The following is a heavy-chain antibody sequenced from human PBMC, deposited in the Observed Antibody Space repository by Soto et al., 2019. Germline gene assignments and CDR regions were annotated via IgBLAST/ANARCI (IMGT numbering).Heavy chain of an antibody. Sequence: VQLLESGGGLVQPGRSLRLSCAASGFIFTNFGMHWVRQAPGKGLEWVAVIWYDGSNAVSADSVKGRFTISRDNSKNTLYLQMSSLRAEDTAVYYCARDPRTARPSAMDVWGQGTTVTVSS. J-gene: IGHJ6*02. CDR2: IWYDGSNA. D-gene: IGHD6-6*01. CDR1: GFIFTNFG. V-gene: IGHV3-33*01. CDR3: ARDPRTARPSAMDV.